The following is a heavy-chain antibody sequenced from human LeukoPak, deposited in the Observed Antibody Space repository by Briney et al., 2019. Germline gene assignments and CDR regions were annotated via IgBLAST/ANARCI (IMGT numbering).Heavy chain of an antibody. D-gene: IGHD6-13*01. CDR1: GIHLSSLS. CDR3: ARGSIAAAGTEYYFDY. J-gene: IGHJ4*02. V-gene: IGHV3-30*16. Sequence: GGALRPSRAASGIHLSSLSMHWGRPAPGKGVGWGAVISYDGSNKYYADSVKGRFTISRDNSKNTLYLQMNSLRAEDTAVYYCARGSIAAAGTEYYFDYWGQGTLVTVSS. CDR2: ISYDGSNK.